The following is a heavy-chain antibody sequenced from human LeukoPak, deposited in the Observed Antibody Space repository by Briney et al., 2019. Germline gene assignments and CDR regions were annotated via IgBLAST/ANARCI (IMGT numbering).Heavy chain of an antibody. V-gene: IGHV3-9*01. Sequence: PGGSLRLSCAASGFTFDDYAMHWVRQAPGKGLEWVSGFSWNSGSIGYADSVKGRFTISRDNAKNSLYLQMNSLRAEDTALYYCAKGDYDFWSHSVGMDGWGQGTTVTASS. D-gene: IGHD3-3*01. J-gene: IGHJ6*02. CDR3: AKGDYDFWSHSVGMDG. CDR1: GFTFDDYA. CDR2: FSWNSGSI.